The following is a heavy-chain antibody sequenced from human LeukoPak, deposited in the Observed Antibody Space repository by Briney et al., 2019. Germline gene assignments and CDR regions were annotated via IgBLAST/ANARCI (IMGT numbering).Heavy chain of an antibody. CDR1: GDSISSYY. V-gene: IGHV4-4*07. CDR2: IYTSGST. CDR3: ARGISSSWYPYFDY. D-gene: IGHD6-13*01. J-gene: IGHJ4*02. Sequence: SETLSLTCTVSGDSISSYYWSWIRQPAGKGLEWIGRIYTSGSTNYNPSLKSRVTMSVDTSKNQFSLNLNSVAAADTAVYYCARGISSSWYPYFDYWGQGTLATVSS.